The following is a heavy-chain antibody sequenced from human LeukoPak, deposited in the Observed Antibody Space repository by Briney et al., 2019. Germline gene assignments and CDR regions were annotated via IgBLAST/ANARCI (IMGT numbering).Heavy chain of an antibody. CDR1: GGSISSYY. CDR2: IYYSGST. Sequence: SETLSLTCTVSGGSISSYYWSWIRQPPGKGLEWIGYIYYSGSTNYNPSLKSRVSISVDTSKNQFSLKLSSVTAADTAVYYCASSFLSPYSPDYWGQGTLVTVSS. V-gene: IGHV4-59*01. D-gene: IGHD5-12*01. CDR3: ASSFLSPYSPDY. J-gene: IGHJ4*02.